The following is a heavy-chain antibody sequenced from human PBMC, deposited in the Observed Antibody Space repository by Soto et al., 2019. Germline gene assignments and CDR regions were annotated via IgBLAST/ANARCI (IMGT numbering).Heavy chain of an antibody. CDR2: IYYSGST. CDR1: GGSISSYY. J-gene: IGHJ4*02. Sequence: PSETLSLTCTVSGGSISSYYWSWIRQPPGKGLEWIGYIYYSGSTYYNPSLKSRVTISVDTSKNQFSLKLSSVTAADTAVYYCARGPNRYSSGFWGQGTLVTVSS. V-gene: IGHV4-59*08. D-gene: IGHD6-19*01. CDR3: ARGPNRYSSGF.